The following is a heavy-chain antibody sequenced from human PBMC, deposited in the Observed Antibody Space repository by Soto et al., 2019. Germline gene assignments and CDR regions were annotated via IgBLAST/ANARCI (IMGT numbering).Heavy chain of an antibody. CDR2: ISPYNGNA. J-gene: IGHJ4*02. CDR1: GYTFMSYS. CDR3: ARSRGYSYGYGDY. D-gene: IGHD5-18*01. Sequence: ASVKVSCKASGYTFMSYSFIWVRQAPGQGLEWMGWISPYNGNANYAQKPQGRVTMTTDTSTSTAYMELRSLRSDDTAVYYCARSRGYSYGYGDYWGQGTLVTV. V-gene: IGHV1-18*01.